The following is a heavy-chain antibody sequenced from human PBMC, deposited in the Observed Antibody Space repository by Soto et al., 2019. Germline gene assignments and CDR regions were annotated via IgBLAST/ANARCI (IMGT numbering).Heavy chain of an antibody. V-gene: IGHV3-30*18. CDR2: ISYDGSDT. D-gene: IGHD3-10*01. CDR1: GFTFSNYG. CDR3: ANGGGPGELPPYYYYMDV. J-gene: IGHJ6*03. Sequence: QVQLVESGGGVVQPGRSQRLSCAASGFTFSNYGMHWVRQAPGKGLEWVAVISYDGSDTYYADSVKGRLTISRDNSKNTLYLQINSPRAEDTAVYYCANGGGPGELPPYYYYMDVGGKGTTVTVSS.